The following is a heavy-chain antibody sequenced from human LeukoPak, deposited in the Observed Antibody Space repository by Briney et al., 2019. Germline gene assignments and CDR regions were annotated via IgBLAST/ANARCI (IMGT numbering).Heavy chain of an antibody. Sequence: GGSLRLSCAASGFTFSSYSMNWVRQAPGKGLEWVSAISGSGGSTYYADSVKGRFTISRDNSKNTLYLQMNSLRAEDTAVYYCAKERLTAPRRDGYNYYFDYWGQGTLVTVSS. D-gene: IGHD5-24*01. V-gene: IGHV3-23*01. J-gene: IGHJ4*02. CDR1: GFTFSSYS. CDR2: ISGSGGST. CDR3: AKERLTAPRRDGYNYYFDY.